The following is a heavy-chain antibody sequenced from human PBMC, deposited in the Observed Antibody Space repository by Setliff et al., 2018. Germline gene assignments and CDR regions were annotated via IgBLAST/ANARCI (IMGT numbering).Heavy chain of an antibody. CDR1: GFTFSNYW. V-gene: IGHV3-74*01. D-gene: IGHD6-19*01. CDR2: INKDGSTT. CDR3: ARVASGWWWFDY. J-gene: IGHJ4*02. Sequence: GGSLRLSCAASGFTFSNYWMHWARQVPGKGLVWSSRINKDGSTTSYADAVKGRCTTSRDNAKNTVYLQMNSLRAEDTAVYYCARVASGWWWFDYWGQGTLVTVSS.